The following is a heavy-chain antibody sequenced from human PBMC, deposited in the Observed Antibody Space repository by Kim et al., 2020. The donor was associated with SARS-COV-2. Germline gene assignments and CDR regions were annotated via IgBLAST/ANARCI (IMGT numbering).Heavy chain of an antibody. V-gene: IGHV1-2*02. CDR2: INPNSGGT. Sequence: ASVKVSCKASGYTFTGYYMHWVRQAPGQGLEWMGWINPNSGGTNYAQKFQGRVTMTRDTSISTAYMELSRLRSDDTAVYYCAIWPGSGYDTPYYYFDYWGQGTLVTVSS. D-gene: IGHD5-12*01. CDR1: GYTFTGYY. J-gene: IGHJ4*02. CDR3: AIWPGSGYDTPYYYFDY.